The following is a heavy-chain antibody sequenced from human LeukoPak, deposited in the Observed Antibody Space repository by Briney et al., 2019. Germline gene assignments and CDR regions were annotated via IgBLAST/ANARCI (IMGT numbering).Heavy chain of an antibody. CDR1: GFTFSTYA. CDR3: AKEDPTMVRGSITFIQLDY. D-gene: IGHD3-10*01. V-gene: IGHV3-23*01. J-gene: IGHJ4*02. Sequence: GGSLRLSCAASGFTFSTYAMSWARQAPGKGLEWVSAISSSGTYYADSVRGRFTISRDNSKNTLFLYMNSLRADDTAVYYCAKEDPTMVRGSITFIQLDYWGQGTRVTVSS. CDR2: ISSSGT.